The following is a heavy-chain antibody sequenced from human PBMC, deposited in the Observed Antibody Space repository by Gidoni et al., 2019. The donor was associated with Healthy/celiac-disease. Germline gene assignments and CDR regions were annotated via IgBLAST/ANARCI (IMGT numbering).Heavy chain of an antibody. D-gene: IGHD3-3*01. J-gene: IGHJ4*02. CDR3: ARRGRKDFWSGYHD. V-gene: IGHV4-39*01. Sequence: QLQLQESGPGLVKPSETLSLTCTVSGGSISSSSYYWGWIRQPPGKGLAWIGSIYYSGSTYYNPSLKSRVTISVDTSKNQFSLKLSSVTAADTAVYYCARRGRKDFWSGYHDWGQGTLVTVSS. CDR2: IYYSGST. CDR1: GGSISSSSYY.